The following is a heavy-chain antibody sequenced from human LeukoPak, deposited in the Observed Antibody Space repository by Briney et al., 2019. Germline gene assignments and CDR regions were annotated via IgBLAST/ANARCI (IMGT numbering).Heavy chain of an antibody. CDR2: INPSDGST. J-gene: IGHJ4*02. CDR1: GYSFTYHY. CDR3: ARDVGEYCSSTNCYASHY. Sequence: ASVKVSCKASGYSFTYHYMHWLRQAPGQGLEWIGIINPSDGSTTYAQKFQGRVTMTRDMSTSTVYMELSSLRSEDTAVYYCARDVGEYCSSTNCYASHYWGQGTLVTVSS. V-gene: IGHV1-46*01. D-gene: IGHD2-2*01.